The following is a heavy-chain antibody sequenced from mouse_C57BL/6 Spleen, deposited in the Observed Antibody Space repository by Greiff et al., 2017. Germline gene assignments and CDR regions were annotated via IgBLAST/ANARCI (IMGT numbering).Heavy chain of an antibody. CDR3: ARDGLLGTGTGAMDY. V-gene: IGHV1-80*01. CDR2: IYPGDGDT. Sequence: QVQLKQSGAELVKPGASVKISCKASGYAFSSYWMNWVKQRPGKGLEWIGQIYPGDGDTNYNGKFKGKATLTADQSSSTAYMQLSSLTSEDSAVYFCARDGLLGTGTGAMDYWGQGTSVTVSS. CDR1: GYAFSSYW. D-gene: IGHD4-1*01. J-gene: IGHJ4*01.